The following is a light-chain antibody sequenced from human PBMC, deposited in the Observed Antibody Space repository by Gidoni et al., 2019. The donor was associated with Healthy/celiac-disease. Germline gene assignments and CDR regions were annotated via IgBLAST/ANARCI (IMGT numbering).Light chain of an antibody. J-gene: IGKJ2*01. CDR2: WAS. Sequence: DIVMTQSPDSLAVSLGERATINCKSSQSVLYRSNNKNYLAWYQQKPGQPPKLLIYWASTRESGVPDRFGGSGSGTDFTLTISSLQAEDVAVYFCQQYYSTWYTFXXXTKLEIK. CDR3: QQYYSTWYT. V-gene: IGKV4-1*01. CDR1: QSVLYRSNNKNY.